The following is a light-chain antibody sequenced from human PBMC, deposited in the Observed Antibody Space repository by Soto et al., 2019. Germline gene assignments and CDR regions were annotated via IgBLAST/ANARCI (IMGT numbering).Light chain of an antibody. Sequence: EIVFTPSPATLSLSPGERATLSSTVSQSVSSSYLAWYQQKPGQAPRLLIYGASSRATGIPDRFSGSGSGTDFTLTISRLEPEDFAVYYCQQYGSSPKTFGQGTKVDIK. CDR3: QQYGSSPKT. CDR2: GAS. CDR1: QSVSSSY. V-gene: IGKV3-20*01. J-gene: IGKJ1*01.